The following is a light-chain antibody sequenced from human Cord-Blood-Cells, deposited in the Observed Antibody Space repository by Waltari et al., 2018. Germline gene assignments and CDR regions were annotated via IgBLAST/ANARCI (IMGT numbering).Light chain of an antibody. CDR2: EGS. Sequence: QSALTQPASVSGSPGQSITISCTGTRSDVGSYNLVSWYQQHPGKDPKLMIYEGSKRPAGVSNRFSGSKSGNTASRASSGLQAEDEADYYCCSYAGSSTVVFGRGTKLTVL. V-gene: IGLV2-23*01. CDR3: CSYAGSSTVV. J-gene: IGLJ2*01. CDR1: RSDVGSYNL.